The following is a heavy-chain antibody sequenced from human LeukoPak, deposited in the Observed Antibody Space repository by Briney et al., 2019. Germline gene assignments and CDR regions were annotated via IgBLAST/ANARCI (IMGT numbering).Heavy chain of an antibody. CDR1: GYTFTGYY. CDR3: SRDRALIAARPADSRWLGIHDFDY. CDR2: INPKSGGR. J-gene: IGHJ4*02. Sequence: AAVKVSCKASGYTFTGYYMHWVRQAPGQGRELMGWINPKSGGRNYAQKFQGGVTMTRDTYISKPVMQLRRLRRDEQAVYSCSRDRALIAARPADSRWLGIHDFDYWGQGTLVTVSS. D-gene: IGHD6-6*01. V-gene: IGHV1-2*02.